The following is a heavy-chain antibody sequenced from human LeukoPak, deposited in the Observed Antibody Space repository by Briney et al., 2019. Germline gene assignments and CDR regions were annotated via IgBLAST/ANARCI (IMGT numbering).Heavy chain of an antibody. D-gene: IGHD2-8*01. V-gene: IGHV3-23*01. CDR2: ISGSADST. CDR3: AKDSPVCTY. Sequence: PGGSLRLSCTASGFTISRYGMSWVRQAPGKGLEWVSAISGSADSTYYADSVEGRFTISRDSSKNTLYLQMDSLRAEDTAIYYCAKDSPVCTYWGQGTLVTVSS. J-gene: IGHJ4*02. CDR1: GFTISRYG.